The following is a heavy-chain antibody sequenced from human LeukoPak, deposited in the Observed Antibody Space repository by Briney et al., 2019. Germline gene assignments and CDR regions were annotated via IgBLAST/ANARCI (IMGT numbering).Heavy chain of an antibody. J-gene: IGHJ4*02. V-gene: IGHV4-30-2*01. CDR3: ARGVVVTAMGRYYFDY. D-gene: IGHD2-21*02. CDR2: IYHSGST. Sequence: SQTLSLTCAVSGGSISSGGYSWSWIRQPPGKGLEWIGYIYHSGSTYYNPSLKSRVTISVDRSKNQLSLKLSSVTAADTAVYYCARGVVVTAMGRYYFDYWGQGTLVTVSS. CDR1: GGSISSGGYS.